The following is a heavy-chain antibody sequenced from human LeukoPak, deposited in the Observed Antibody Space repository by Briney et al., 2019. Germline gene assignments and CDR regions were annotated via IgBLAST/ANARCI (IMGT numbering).Heavy chain of an antibody. CDR2: VNADGGNT. D-gene: IGHD1-26*01. CDR3: TKRVKYGGTWDHFAD. Sequence: PGGSLRLSCAASGFTFDNYRMSWVRQAPGKGLEWVSTVNADGGNTYYADSVKGRFTNSRDNSKSTLILQMSSLRVEDTALYYCTKRVKYGGTWDHFADWGQGTLVTVSS. J-gene: IGHJ4*02. V-gene: IGHV3-23*01. CDR1: GFTFDNYR.